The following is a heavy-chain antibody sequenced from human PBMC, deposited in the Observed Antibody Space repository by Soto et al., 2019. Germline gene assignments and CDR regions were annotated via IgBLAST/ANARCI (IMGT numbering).Heavy chain of an antibody. D-gene: IGHD6-6*01. J-gene: IGHJ4*02. CDR3: AKDIEYSSSSSSDY. V-gene: IGHV3-23*01. Sequence: GGSLRLSCAASGFTFSSYAMSWVRQAPGKGLEWVSAISGSGGSTYYADSVKGRFTISRDNSKNTLYLQMNSLRAEDTAVYYCAKDIEYSSSSSSDYWGQGTLVTVSS. CDR2: ISGSGGST. CDR1: GFTFSSYA.